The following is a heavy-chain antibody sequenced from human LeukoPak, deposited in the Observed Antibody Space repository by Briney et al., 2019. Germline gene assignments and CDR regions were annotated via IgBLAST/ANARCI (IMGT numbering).Heavy chain of an antibody. Sequence: ASVKVSCKASSYTFTSYGISWVRQAPGQGLEWMGWISAYNGNTNYAQKLQGRVTMTTDTSTSTAYMELRSLRSDDTAVYYCASITMVRGVITPVGYYGMDVWGQGTTVTVSS. CDR1: SYTFTSYG. CDR3: ASITMVRGVITPVGYYGMDV. D-gene: IGHD3-10*01. V-gene: IGHV1-18*01. J-gene: IGHJ6*02. CDR2: ISAYNGNT.